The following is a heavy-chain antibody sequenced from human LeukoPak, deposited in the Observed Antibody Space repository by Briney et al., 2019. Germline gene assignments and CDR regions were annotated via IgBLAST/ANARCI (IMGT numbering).Heavy chain of an antibody. CDR1: GYTFTTYP. CDR2: INTYNGNR. CDR3: ARKRDGGTYEYYFDY. V-gene: IGHV1-18*01. Sequence: ASVKVSCKTSGYTFTTYPISWVRQAPGQGLEWMGWINTYNGNRHYVQNFQGRVTMTTDTSTSTAYMELRSLRSDDTAVYFCARKRDGGTYEYYFDYWGQGTLVTVSS. D-gene: IGHD4-23*01. J-gene: IGHJ4*02.